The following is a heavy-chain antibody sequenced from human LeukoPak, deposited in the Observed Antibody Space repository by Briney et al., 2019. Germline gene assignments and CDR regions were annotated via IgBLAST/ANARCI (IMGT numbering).Heavy chain of an antibody. CDR2: VSYDGSNK. CDR1: GFSLTHDA. D-gene: IGHD4-17*01. CDR3: AKDLEARYGDYPAAFDI. V-gene: IGHV3-30*18. J-gene: IGHJ3*02. Sequence: GGSLRLSCAASGFSLTHDAIHWVRQAPGKGLEWVAVVSYDGSNKYYADSVKGRFIISRDNSKNTLYLQMNSLRAEDTAVYYCAKDLEARYGDYPAAFDIWGQGTMVTVSS.